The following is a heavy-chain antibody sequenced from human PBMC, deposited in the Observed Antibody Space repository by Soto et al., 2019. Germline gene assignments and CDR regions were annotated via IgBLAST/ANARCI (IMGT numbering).Heavy chain of an antibody. Sequence: GGSLRLSCAASGFTFSSYSMNWVRQAPGKGLEWVSYISSSSSTIYYADSVKGRFTISRDNAKNSLYLQMNSLRAEDTAVYYCAREDYYGSGSPDYWGQGTLVTVSS. CDR2: ISSSSSTI. CDR3: AREDYYGSGSPDY. CDR1: GFTFSSYS. D-gene: IGHD3-10*01. V-gene: IGHV3-48*01. J-gene: IGHJ4*02.